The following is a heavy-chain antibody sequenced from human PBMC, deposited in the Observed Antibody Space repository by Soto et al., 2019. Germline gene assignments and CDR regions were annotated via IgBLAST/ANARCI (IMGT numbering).Heavy chain of an antibody. D-gene: IGHD2-2*01. CDR2: LYSGGKS. Sequence: LRLSCAASGLNFDNSYMSWVRQAPGKGLEWVAILYSGGKSYYAESVRGRFTISRDISKNTLDLQMNRLTADDTAVYYCSKNNVAPAFVGFEYWGQGTLVTVSS. CDR1: GLNFDNSY. J-gene: IGHJ4*02. CDR3: SKNNVAPAFVGFEY. V-gene: IGHV3-53*01.